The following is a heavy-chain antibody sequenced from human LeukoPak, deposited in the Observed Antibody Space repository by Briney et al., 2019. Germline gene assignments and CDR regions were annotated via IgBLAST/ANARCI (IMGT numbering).Heavy chain of an antibody. CDR1: GGSLSGYY. CDR2: INHSGST. Sequence: PSETLSLTCAVYGGSLSGYYWSWIRRPPGKGLEWIGEINHSGSTNYNPSLKSRVTISIDTSKNQFSLKVSSVTAADTAVYYCANSLGYCSGGSCYSEYNYLDPWGQGTLVTVSS. V-gene: IGHV4-34*01. CDR3: ANSLGYCSGGSCYSEYNYLDP. J-gene: IGHJ5*02. D-gene: IGHD2-15*01.